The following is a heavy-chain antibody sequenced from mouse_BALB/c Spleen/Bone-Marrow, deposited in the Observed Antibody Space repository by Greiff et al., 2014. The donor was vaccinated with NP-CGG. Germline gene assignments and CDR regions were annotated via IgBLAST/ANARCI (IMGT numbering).Heavy chain of an antibody. CDR1: GYTFTSYV. D-gene: IGHD2-2*01. Sequence: EVQLQESGPELVKPGASVKMSCKASGYTFTSYVMHWVKQKPGQGLEWIGNINPYNDGTKYNEKFKGKATLTSDKSYSTAFMELSSLTSEDSAVYYCARSLYGYDWYFDVWGAGTTVTVSS. CDR3: ARSLYGYDWYFDV. J-gene: IGHJ1*01. CDR2: INPYNDGT. V-gene: IGHV1-14*01.